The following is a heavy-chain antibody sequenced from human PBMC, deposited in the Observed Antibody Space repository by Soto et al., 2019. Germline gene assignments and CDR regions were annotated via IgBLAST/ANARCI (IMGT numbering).Heavy chain of an antibody. CDR2: IIPIFATA. D-gene: IGHD2-15*01. CDR3: ASSGYCSGGSCSYPQNYYYGMDV. V-gene: IGHV1-69*12. J-gene: IGHJ6*02. CDR1: GGTFSSYA. Sequence: QVQLVQSGAEVKKPGSSVKVSCKTSGGTFSSYAISWVRQAPGQGLEWMGGIIPIFATADYAQNFQGRVTMTADESTSTAYMELSSLRSEDTAVYYCASSGYCSGGSCSYPQNYYYGMDVWGQGTTVTVSS.